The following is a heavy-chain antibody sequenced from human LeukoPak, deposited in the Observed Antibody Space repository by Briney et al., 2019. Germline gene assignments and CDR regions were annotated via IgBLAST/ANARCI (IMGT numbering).Heavy chain of an antibody. Sequence: GGSLRLSCAASGFTFSSYWMHWVRQAPGKGLVWVSRINSDGSSTSYADSVKGRFTISRDNAKNTLYLQMNSLKAEDTAVYYCAREGGQQLGSSDYWGQGTLVTVSS. CDR1: GFTFSSYW. V-gene: IGHV3-74*01. J-gene: IGHJ4*02. CDR2: INSDGSST. D-gene: IGHD6-13*01. CDR3: AREGGQQLGSSDY.